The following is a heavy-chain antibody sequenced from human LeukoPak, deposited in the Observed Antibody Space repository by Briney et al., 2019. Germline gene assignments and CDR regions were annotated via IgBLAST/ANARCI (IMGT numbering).Heavy chain of an antibody. Sequence: PSETLSLTCTVSGGSISSYYWSWIRQPPGKGLEWIGYIYYSGSTNYNPSLKSRVTISVDTSKNQFSLKLSSVTAADTAVYYCARGSSFYYDARGAFGIWGQGTMVTVSS. CDR1: GGSISSYY. J-gene: IGHJ3*02. V-gene: IGHV4-59*01. CDR2: IYYSGST. D-gene: IGHD3-22*01. CDR3: ARGSSFYYDARGAFGI.